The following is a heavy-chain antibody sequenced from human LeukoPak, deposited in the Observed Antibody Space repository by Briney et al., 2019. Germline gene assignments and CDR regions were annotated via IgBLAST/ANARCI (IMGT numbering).Heavy chain of an antibody. Sequence: PSETLSLTCAVYGGSFSGYYWSWIRQPPGKGLEWIGEINHSGSTNYNPSLKSRVTISVDTSKNQFSLKLSSVTAADTAVYYCASVGCSSTSCYFNWFDPWGQGTLVTVPS. V-gene: IGHV4-34*01. J-gene: IGHJ5*02. CDR3: ASVGCSSTSCYFNWFDP. CDR2: INHSGST. D-gene: IGHD2-2*01. CDR1: GGSFSGYY.